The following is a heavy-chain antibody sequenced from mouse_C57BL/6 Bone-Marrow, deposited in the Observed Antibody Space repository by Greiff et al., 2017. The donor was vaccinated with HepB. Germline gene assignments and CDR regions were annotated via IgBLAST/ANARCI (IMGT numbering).Heavy chain of an antibody. CDR2: ISSGGSYT. Sequence: EVKLVESGGDLVKPGGSLKLSCAASGFTFSSYGMSWVRQTPDKRLEWVATISSGGSYTYYPDSVKGRFTISRDNAKNTLYLQMSSLKSEDTAMYYCARLDAWFAYWGQGTLVTVSA. CDR3: ARLDAWFAY. V-gene: IGHV5-6*01. J-gene: IGHJ3*01. CDR1: GFTFSSYG.